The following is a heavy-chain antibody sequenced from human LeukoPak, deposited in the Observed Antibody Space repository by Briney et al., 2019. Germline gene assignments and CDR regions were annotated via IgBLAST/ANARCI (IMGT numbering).Heavy chain of an antibody. CDR2: IRPRTGGT. D-gene: IGHD6-19*01. CDR1: GYIFTGYY. V-gene: IGHV1-2*02. Sequence: ASMKVSCKTSGYIFTGYYMHWVRQAPGQGLEWMGWIRPRTGGTNYAQKFQDRVTMTRDTSINTAYMELSRLTSDDTAVYYCARPSIAVAGRNSDFDYWGQGTLVTVSS. J-gene: IGHJ4*02. CDR3: ARPSIAVAGRNSDFDY.